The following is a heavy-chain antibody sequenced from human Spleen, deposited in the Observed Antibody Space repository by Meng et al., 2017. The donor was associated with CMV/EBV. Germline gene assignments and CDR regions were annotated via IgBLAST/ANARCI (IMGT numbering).Heavy chain of an antibody. CDR2: IYVGGNT. CDR3: ARDLGYTT. V-gene: IGHV3-53*01. J-gene: IGHJ4*02. CDR1: GFTFQSFT. D-gene: IGHD5-24*01. Sequence: GGSLRLSCAASGFTFQSFTMTWVRQTPGKGLEWVSVIYVGGNTYYADSVKGRFTISRDSSKNTLYLQMNSLGVEDTAVYYCARDLGYTTWGQGTLVTVSS.